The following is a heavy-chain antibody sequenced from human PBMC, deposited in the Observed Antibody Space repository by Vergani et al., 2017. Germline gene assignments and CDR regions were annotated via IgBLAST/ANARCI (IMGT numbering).Heavy chain of an antibody. CDR1: GRSISSYY. CDR3: ARAGVGGYYPY. Sequence: QVQLQESGPGLVKPSETLSLTCTVSGRSISSYYWSWIRQPPGKGLEWIGYIYYSGSTNYNPSLKSRVTISVDTSKNQFSLKLSSVTAADTAVYYCARAGVGGYYPYWGQGTLVTVSS. D-gene: IGHD3-3*01. CDR2: IYYSGST. J-gene: IGHJ4*02. V-gene: IGHV4-59*01.